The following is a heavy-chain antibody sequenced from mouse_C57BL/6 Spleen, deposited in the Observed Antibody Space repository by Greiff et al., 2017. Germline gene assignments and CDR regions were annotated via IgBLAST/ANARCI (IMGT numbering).Heavy chain of an antibody. CDR1: GYTFTDYE. CDR3: TDSSGVVFAY. CDR2: IDPETGGT. V-gene: IGHV1-15*01. D-gene: IGHD3-2*02. Sequence: VQLQQSGAELVRPGASVTLSCKASGYTFTDYEMHWVKQTPVHGLEWIGAIDPETGGTAYNQKFKGKAILTADKSSSTAYMELRSLTSEDSAVYYCTDSSGVVFAYWGQGTLVTVSA. J-gene: IGHJ3*01.